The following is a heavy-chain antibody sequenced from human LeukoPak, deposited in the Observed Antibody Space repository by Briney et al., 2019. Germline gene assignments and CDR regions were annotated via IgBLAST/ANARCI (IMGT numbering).Heavy chain of an antibody. J-gene: IGHJ4*02. Sequence: GGSLRLSCAASGFTFSSYRMNWVRQAPGKGLEWVSYISIISSTIYYADSVKGRFTISRDDAKNSVYLQMNSLRAEDTAVYYCARTYERELDYWGQGTLVTVSS. CDR1: GFTFSSYR. V-gene: IGHV3-48*01. CDR2: ISIISSTI. D-gene: IGHD5-12*01. CDR3: ARTYERELDY.